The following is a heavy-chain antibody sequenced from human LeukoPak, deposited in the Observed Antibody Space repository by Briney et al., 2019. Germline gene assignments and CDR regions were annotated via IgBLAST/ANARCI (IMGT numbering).Heavy chain of an antibody. CDR2: LYYSGNT. D-gene: IGHD5-12*01. J-gene: IGHJ4*02. Sequence: KSSETLSLTCTVSGGSITNHYWSWIRQPPGKGLEWIGHLYYSGNTNYNPSLKSRVTTSVDTSKTQFSLKLSSVTAADTALYYCATGRGWLPDYWGQGTLVTVSS. CDR3: ATGRGWLPDY. CDR1: GGSITNHY. V-gene: IGHV4-59*11.